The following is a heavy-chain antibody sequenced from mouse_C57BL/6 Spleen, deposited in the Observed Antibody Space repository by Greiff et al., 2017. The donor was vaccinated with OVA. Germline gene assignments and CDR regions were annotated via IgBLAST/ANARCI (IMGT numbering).Heavy chain of an antibody. CDR2: IYPGSGNT. CDR1: GYTFTDYY. Sequence: VKLMESGAELVRPGASVKLSCKASGYTFTDYYINWVKQRPGQGLEWIARIYPGSGNTYYNEKFKGKATLTAEKSSSTAYMQLSSLTSEDSAVYFCARASGNYFDYWGQGTTLTVSS. V-gene: IGHV1-76*01. D-gene: IGHD6-2*01. CDR3: ARASGNYFDY. J-gene: IGHJ2*01.